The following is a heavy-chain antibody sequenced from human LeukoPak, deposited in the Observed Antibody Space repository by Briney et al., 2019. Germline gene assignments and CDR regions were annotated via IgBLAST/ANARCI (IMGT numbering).Heavy chain of an antibody. Sequence: GGSLRLSCAASGFTFSSYAMHWVRQAPGKGLEWVAVISYDGSNKYYADSVKGRFTISRDNSKNTLYLQMNSLRAEDTAVYYCVRAHVAAGLALDLWGQGTMVTVSS. J-gene: IGHJ3*01. V-gene: IGHV3-30-3*01. D-gene: IGHD2-15*01. CDR3: VRAHVAAGLALDL. CDR1: GFTFSSYA. CDR2: ISYDGSNK.